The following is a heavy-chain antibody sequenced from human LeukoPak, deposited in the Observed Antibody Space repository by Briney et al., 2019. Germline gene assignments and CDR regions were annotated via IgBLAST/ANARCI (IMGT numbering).Heavy chain of an antibody. Sequence: QPGRSLRLSCAASGFTFSSYGMHWVRQAPGKGLEWVAVISYDGSNKYYADSVKGRFTISRDNSKNTLYLQMNSLRAEDTAVYYCATGGHCSSTSCYPDAFGIWGQGTMVIVSS. CDR3: ATGGHCSSTSCYPDAFGI. J-gene: IGHJ3*02. CDR1: GFTFSSYG. V-gene: IGHV3-30*03. CDR2: ISYDGSNK. D-gene: IGHD2-2*01.